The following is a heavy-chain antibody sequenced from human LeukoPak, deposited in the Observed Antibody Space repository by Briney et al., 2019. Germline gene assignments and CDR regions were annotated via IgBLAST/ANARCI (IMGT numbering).Heavy chain of an antibody. Sequence: SETLSLTCTVSGGSISSYYWSWIRQPPGKGLEWIGCIYYSGSTNYNPSLKSRVTISVDTSKNQFSLKLSSVTAADTAVYYCARRVRLGSSWYFNGSGYYYYMDVWGKGTTVTISS. J-gene: IGHJ6*03. CDR1: GGSISSYY. CDR3: ARRVRLGSSWYFNGSGYYYYMDV. D-gene: IGHD6-13*01. CDR2: IYYSGST. V-gene: IGHV4-59*01.